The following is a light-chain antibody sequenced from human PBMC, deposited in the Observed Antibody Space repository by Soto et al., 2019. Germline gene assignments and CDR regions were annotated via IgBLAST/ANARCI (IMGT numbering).Light chain of an antibody. CDR3: ASYGGNNNFV. V-gene: IGLV2-8*01. J-gene: IGLJ1*01. CDR2: EVS. Sequence: QSVLTQPPSASGSPGQSVTISCSGTNSDIGDYKYVSWYQHHPGKAPKLIIFEVSKRPSGVPDRFSGSKSGNTASLTVSGLQAEDDADYYCASYGGNNNFVFGSGTKVTVL. CDR1: NSDIGDYKY.